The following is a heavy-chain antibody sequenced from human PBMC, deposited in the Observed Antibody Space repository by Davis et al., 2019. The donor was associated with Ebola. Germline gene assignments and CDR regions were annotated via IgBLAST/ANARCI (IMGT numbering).Heavy chain of an antibody. CDR1: GYTFTSYY. Sequence: ASVKVSCKASGYTFTSYYMHWVRQAPGQGLEWMGIINPSGGSTSYAQKFQGRVTMTTDTSTSTAYMEVGSLKSDDTAVYYCARDAGTTSDYWGQGTLVTVSS. J-gene: IGHJ4*02. D-gene: IGHD6-13*01. CDR2: INPSGGST. CDR3: ARDAGTTSDY. V-gene: IGHV1-46*01.